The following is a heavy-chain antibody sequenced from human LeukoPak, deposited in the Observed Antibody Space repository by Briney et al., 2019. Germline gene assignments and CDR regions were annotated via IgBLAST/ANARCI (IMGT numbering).Heavy chain of an antibody. V-gene: IGHV4-61*08. D-gene: IGHD3-10*01. J-gene: IGHJ4*02. CDR1: GGSISSGGYS. CDR2: IYYSGST. CDR3: ARVGERFGEFPFDY. Sequence: SSQTLSLTCAVSGGSISSGGYSWSWIRQPPGKGLEWIGYIYYSGSTNYNPSLKSRVTISVDTSKNQFSLKLSSVTAADTAVYYCARVGERFGEFPFDYWGQGTLVTVSS.